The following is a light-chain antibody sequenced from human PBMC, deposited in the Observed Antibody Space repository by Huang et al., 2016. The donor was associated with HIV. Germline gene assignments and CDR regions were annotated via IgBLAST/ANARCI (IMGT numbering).Light chain of an antibody. Sequence: IVMTQSPGTLSVSPGERATLSCRASQSIARNLAWYQQKPGQPPRLLIHGASTRATGSPVRFSGSGSGTDFTLTISSLQSGDFAVYYCQQYDDWPRTFGQGTKVDIK. J-gene: IGKJ1*01. CDR3: QQYDDWPRT. V-gene: IGKV3-15*01. CDR1: QSIARN. CDR2: GAS.